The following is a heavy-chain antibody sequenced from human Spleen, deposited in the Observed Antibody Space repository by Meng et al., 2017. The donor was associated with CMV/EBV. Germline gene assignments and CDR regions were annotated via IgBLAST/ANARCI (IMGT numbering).Heavy chain of an antibody. CDR1: GFTFSNYW. Sequence: LSCAASGFTFSNYWMHWVRQAPGKGLVWVSHINSDGTKTDYADSVKGRFTISRDNAKNTLFLQMNSLRAEDTAFYYCARFTPSQAPLWGQGTLVTV. V-gene: IGHV3-74*01. CDR3: ARFTPSQAPL. CDR2: INSDGTKT. J-gene: IGHJ4*02.